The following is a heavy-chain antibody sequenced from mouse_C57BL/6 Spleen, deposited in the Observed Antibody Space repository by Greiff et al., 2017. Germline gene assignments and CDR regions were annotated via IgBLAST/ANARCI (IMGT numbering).Heavy chain of an antibody. J-gene: IGHJ3*01. V-gene: IGHV1-82*01. CDR2: IYPGDGDT. Sequence: QVQLQQSGPELVKPGASVKISCKASGYAFSSSWMNWVKQRPGKGLEWIGRIYPGDGDTNYNGKFKGKATLTADKPSSTAYMQLSSLTSEDSAVYFCARGELTGTPPFAYWGQGTLVTVSA. CDR3: ARGELTGTPPFAY. D-gene: IGHD4-1*01. CDR1: GYAFSSSW.